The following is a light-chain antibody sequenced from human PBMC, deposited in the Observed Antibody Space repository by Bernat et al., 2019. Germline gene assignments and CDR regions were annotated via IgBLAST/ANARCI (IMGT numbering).Light chain of an antibody. CDR2: DVN. V-gene: IGLV2-11*01. CDR3: CSSTGTDSRV. CDR1: SSDIGASTY. J-gene: IGLJ3*02. Sequence: QSALTQPRSVSGSPGQSVTISCTGTSSDIGASTYVSWYQQLPGTAPRLIIYDVNKRPSGVPVRFSGSKSGNTASLTIFGLQADDEADYYCCSSTGTDSRVFGGGTKLIVL.